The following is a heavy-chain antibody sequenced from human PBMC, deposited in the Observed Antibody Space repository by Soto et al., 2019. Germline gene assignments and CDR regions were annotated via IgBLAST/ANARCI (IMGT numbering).Heavy chain of an antibody. CDR3: ARDPTDYGGENWYFDL. V-gene: IGHV3-30-3*01. D-gene: IGHD4-17*01. J-gene: IGHJ2*01. CDR2: ISYDGSNK. CDR1: GFTFSSYA. Sequence: QVPLVESGGGVVQPGRSLRLSCAASGFTFSSYAMHWVRQAPGKGLEWVAVISYDGSNKYYADSVKGRFTISRDNSKNTLYLQMNSLRAEDTAVYYCARDPTDYGGENWYFDLWGRGTLVTVSS.